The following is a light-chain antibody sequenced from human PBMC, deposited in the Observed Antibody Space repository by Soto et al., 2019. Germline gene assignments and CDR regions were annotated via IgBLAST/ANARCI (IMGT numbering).Light chain of an antibody. CDR1: QSVSSN. Sequence: EIVMTQSPATLSVSPGERATLSCRASQSVSSNFAWYQQKPGQAPRLLIYGASTRATGIPARFSGSGSGTEFTLIIISLQSEDFAVYYCQQYNNWPPWTFGQGTKVEIK. V-gene: IGKV3-15*01. CDR3: QQYNNWPPWT. CDR2: GAS. J-gene: IGKJ1*01.